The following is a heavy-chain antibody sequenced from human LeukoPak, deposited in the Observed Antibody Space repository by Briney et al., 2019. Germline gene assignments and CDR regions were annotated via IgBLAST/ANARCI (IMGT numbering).Heavy chain of an antibody. V-gene: IGHV4-39*07. J-gene: IGHJ4*02. Sequence: SETLSLTCTVSGGSISSSSYYWGWIRQPPGKGLEWIGSIYYSGSTYYNPSLKSRVTISVDTSKNQFSLKLSSVTAADTAVYYCARLRRRRSPDYYGSGSYEDNWGQGTLVTVSS. D-gene: IGHD3-10*01. CDR1: GGSISSSSYY. CDR2: IYYSGST. CDR3: ARLRRRRSPDYYGSGSYEDN.